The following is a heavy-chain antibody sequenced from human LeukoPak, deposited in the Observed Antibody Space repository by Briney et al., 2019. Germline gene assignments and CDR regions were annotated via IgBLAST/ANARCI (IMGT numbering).Heavy chain of an antibody. CDR3: AKYKSSGWYFDY. J-gene: IGHJ4*02. Sequence: GGSLRLSCAASGSTFSSYAMSWVRQAPGKGLEWVSAISGSGGSTYYADSVKGRFTISRDNSKNTLYLQMNSLRAEDTAVYYCAKYKSSGWYFDYWGQGTLVTVSS. CDR2: ISGSGGST. D-gene: IGHD6-19*01. V-gene: IGHV3-23*01. CDR1: GSTFSSYA.